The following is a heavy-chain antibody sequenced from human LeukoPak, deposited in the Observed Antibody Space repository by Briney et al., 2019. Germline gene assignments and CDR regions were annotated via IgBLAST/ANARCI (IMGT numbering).Heavy chain of an antibody. J-gene: IGHJ4*02. V-gene: IGHV3-73*01. Sequence: PGGSLRLSCAASGFTFSGSAMHWVRQASGKGLEWVGRIRNKANNYATTYAASVKGRFTVSRDDSKNTAFLQMNSLKTEDTAVYYCTIWFGEPLRDYWGQGTLVTVSS. CDR3: TIWFGEPLRDY. D-gene: IGHD3-10*01. CDR2: IRNKANNYAT. CDR1: GFTFSGSA.